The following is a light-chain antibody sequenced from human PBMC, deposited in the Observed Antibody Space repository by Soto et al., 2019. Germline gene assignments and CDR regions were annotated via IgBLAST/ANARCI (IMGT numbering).Light chain of an antibody. V-gene: IGLV2-8*01. Sequence: QSVLTQPPSASGSPGQSVTISCTGTSSDVGGYNYVSWYQQHPGKAPKLIIYEVSKWPSGVPDRFSGSKSGNTASLTVSGLQAEDEADYYCSSYAGSNNLVFGGGTKVTV. J-gene: IGLJ2*01. CDR1: SSDVGGYNY. CDR3: SSYAGSNNLV. CDR2: EVS.